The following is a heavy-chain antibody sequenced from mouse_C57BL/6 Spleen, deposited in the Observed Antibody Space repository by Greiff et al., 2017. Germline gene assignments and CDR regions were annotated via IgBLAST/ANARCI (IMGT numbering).Heavy chain of an antibody. D-gene: IGHD3-3*01. V-gene: IGHV1-54*01. CDR2: INPGSGGT. CDR3: ARKGEGAMDY. Sequence: VQLQQSGAELVRPGTSVKVSCKASGYAFTNYLIEWVKQRPGQGLEWIGVINPGSGGTNYNEKFKGKATLTADKSSSTAYMQLSSRTSEDSAVYFCARKGEGAMDYWGQGTSVTVSA. J-gene: IGHJ4*01. CDR1: GYAFTNYL.